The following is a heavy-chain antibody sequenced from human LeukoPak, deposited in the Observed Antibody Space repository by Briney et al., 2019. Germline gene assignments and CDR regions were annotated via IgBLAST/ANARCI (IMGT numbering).Heavy chain of an antibody. V-gene: IGHV1-69*04. J-gene: IGHJ4*02. CDR2: IIPILSIA. Sequence: ASVKVSCKASGYTFTSYGISWVRQAPGQGLEWMGRIIPILSIANYAQKFQGRVTITADKSTSTAYMELSSLRTEDTTVYYCARVVDDSRSDYFDYWGQGTLVTVSS. D-gene: IGHD3-22*01. CDR3: ARVVDDSRSDYFDY. CDR1: GYTFTSYG.